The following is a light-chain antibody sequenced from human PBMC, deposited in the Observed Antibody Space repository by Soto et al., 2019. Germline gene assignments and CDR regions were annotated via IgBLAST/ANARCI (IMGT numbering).Light chain of an antibody. J-gene: IGKJ1*01. CDR1: QSVASRN. V-gene: IGKV3-20*01. Sequence: EIVLTQSPGTLSLSPGERATLSCRASQSVASRNLAWYQQKSGQAPRLLIYGASSRAIHTPDRFSGSGSGTDFTLTISRLEPEDFAVYYCQQYGRSPRTFGQGTKVDIK. CDR3: QQYGRSPRT. CDR2: GAS.